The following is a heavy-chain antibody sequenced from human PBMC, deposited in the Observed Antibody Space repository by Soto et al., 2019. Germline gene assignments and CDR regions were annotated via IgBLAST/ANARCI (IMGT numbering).Heavy chain of an antibody. CDR2: IIPLFEST. Sequence: SVKVSCKASGGTFSNHAVNWVRQAPGQGLEWVGGIIPLFESTIYAQKLQGGVTMTADEDLTTAYMELNSLRSEDTAIYYCARDPAEKNLRFYFNLWGRGTLVTVST. CDR3: ARDPAEKNLRFYFNL. V-gene: IGHV1-69*13. D-gene: IGHD6-25*01. J-gene: IGHJ2*01. CDR1: GGTFSNHA.